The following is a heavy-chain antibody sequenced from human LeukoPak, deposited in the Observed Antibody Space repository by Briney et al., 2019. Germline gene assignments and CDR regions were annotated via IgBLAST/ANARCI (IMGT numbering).Heavy chain of an antibody. V-gene: IGHV5-51*01. Sequence: GESLKISCEGSGYSFISYWIGWVRQMPGKGLEWMGIIYPGDSDTRYSPSFQGQVTISADKSTSTAYLQWSGLKASDSAMYYCARHGRGSCSGGSCHHQDYWGQGTLVTVSS. J-gene: IGHJ4*02. D-gene: IGHD2-15*01. CDR2: IYPGDSDT. CDR3: ARHGRGSCSGGSCHHQDY. CDR1: GYSFISYW.